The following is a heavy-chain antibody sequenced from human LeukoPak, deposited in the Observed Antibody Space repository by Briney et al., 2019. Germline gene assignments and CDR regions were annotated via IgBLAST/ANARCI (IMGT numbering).Heavy chain of an antibody. CDR3: TLIQGWGSGSYYRDF. J-gene: IGHJ4*02. CDR1: RLSISNDW. CDR2: VKSKSAGETT. Sequence: GGSLRLSCAASRLSISNDWMSWVRQAPGKGLEWVARVKSKSAGETTDYAAPVKGRFTISRDDSKNTLYLKMNSLKTEDTAVYYCTLIQGWGSGSYYRDFWGQGTLVTVSS. D-gene: IGHD3-10*01. V-gene: IGHV3-15*01.